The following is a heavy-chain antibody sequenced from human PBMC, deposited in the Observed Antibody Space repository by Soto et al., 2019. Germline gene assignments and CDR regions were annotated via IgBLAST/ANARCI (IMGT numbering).Heavy chain of an antibody. D-gene: IGHD2-21*02. CDR1: GGTFNKFA. J-gene: IGHJ6*02. V-gene: IGHV1-69*13. Sequence: WASVKVSCKASGGTFNKFAFSWVRQAPGQGFEWMGGIIPVFRSANYAQRFRGRITITADEYTSTVYLYLNDLRSDDTAVYCCARRYCASDNCPLFYYFVDLWGLGTTVTVSS. CDR3: ARRYCASDNCPLFYYFVDL. CDR2: IIPVFRSA.